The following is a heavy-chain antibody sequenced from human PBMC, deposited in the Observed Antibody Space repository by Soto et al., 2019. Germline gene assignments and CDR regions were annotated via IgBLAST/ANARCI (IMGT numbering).Heavy chain of an antibody. V-gene: IGHV4-4*07. J-gene: IGHJ4*02. Sequence: QVQLQESGPGLVKPSETLSLNCTVSSGSMYGFYWSWFRQSAGKGLEWLGRIYTSGATSYHPSLKSGVSMSVSDSKTRFYLRLTSVTAADTAVYYCARANRPFRGDGAFDSWGQGTLVTVSS. CDR1: SGSMYGFY. CDR2: IYTSGAT. D-gene: IGHD3-10*01. CDR3: ARANRPFRGDGAFDS.